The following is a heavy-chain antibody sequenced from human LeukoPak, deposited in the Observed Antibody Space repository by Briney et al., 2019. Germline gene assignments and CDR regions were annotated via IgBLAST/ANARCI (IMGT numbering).Heavy chain of an antibody. Sequence: ASVKVSCKASGGTFSSYAISWVRQAPGQGLEWMGSINPNNDNTGYAQKFQGRVTITRNTSISTAYMELRSLRSEDTAVYYCARGRFGGYWGQGTLVTVSS. V-gene: IGHV1-8*03. D-gene: IGHD2-15*01. CDR3: ARGRFGGY. CDR2: INPNNDNT. J-gene: IGHJ4*02. CDR1: GGTFSSYA.